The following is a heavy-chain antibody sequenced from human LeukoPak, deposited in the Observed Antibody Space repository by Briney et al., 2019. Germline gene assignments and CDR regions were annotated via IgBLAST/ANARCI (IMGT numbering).Heavy chain of an antibody. CDR1: GGTFSSYA. J-gene: IGHJ5*02. CDR2: IIPIFGTA. CDR3: AREGWEPVSSPKKPPTRFDP. D-gene: IGHD1-26*01. Sequence: GASVKVSCKASGGTFSSYAISWVRQAPGQGLEWMGGIIPIFGTANYAQKLQGRVTITTDESTSTAYMELSSLRSEDTAVYYCAREGWEPVSSPKKPPTRFDPWGQGTLVTVSS. V-gene: IGHV1-69*05.